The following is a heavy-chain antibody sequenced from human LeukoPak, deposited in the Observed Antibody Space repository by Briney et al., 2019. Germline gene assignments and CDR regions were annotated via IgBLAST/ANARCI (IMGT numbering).Heavy chain of an antibody. V-gene: IGHV3-33*03. CDR2: IWYDGSNK. CDR1: GFTFSSYG. J-gene: IGHJ4*02. Sequence: GGSLRLSCAASGFTFSSYGMHWVRQAPGKGLEWVAVIWYDGSNKYYADSVKGRFTISRDNAKNSLYLQMNSLRAEDTAVYYCARSEVFLDYWGQGTLVTVSS. CDR3: ARSEVFLDY.